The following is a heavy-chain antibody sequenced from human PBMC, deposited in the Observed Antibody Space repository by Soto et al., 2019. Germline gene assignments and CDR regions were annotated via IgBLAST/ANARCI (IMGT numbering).Heavy chain of an antibody. Sequence: QVQLQESGPGLVKPSGTLSLTCAVSGGSISSSNWWSWVRQPPGKGLEWIGEIYHSGSTNYNPSLKSRVTISVDKSKNQFSLKLSSVTAADTAVYYCARAGYSYGPRRAYYFDYWGQGTLVTVSS. CDR3: ARAGYSYGPRRAYYFDY. J-gene: IGHJ4*02. CDR1: GGSISSSNW. V-gene: IGHV4-4*02. CDR2: IYHSGST. D-gene: IGHD5-18*01.